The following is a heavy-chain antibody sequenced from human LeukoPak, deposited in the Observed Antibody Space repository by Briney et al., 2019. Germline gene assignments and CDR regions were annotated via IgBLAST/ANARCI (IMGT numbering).Heavy chain of an antibody. J-gene: IGHJ3*02. CDR1: GFTFSSYS. V-gene: IGHV3-48*01. D-gene: IGHD2-8*01. CDR2: ISSSSSTI. CDR3: ARTYCSKGVCTRKAFDI. Sequence: PGGSLRLSCAASGFTFSSYSMNWVRQAPGKGLEWVSYISSSSSTIYYADSVKGRFTISRDNAKNSLYLQMNSLRAEDTAVYYCARTYCSKGVCTRKAFDIWGQGKMVTVSS.